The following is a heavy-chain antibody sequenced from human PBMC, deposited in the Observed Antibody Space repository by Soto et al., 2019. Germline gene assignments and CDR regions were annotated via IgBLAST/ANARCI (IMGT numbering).Heavy chain of an antibody. CDR1: GFTVSSNY. V-gene: IGHV3-53*01. CDR3: ASNNMTNIVDAFDI. CDR2: IYSGGST. Sequence: PGGSLRLSCAASGFTVSSNYMSWVRQAPGKGLEWVSVIYSGGSTYYADSVKGRFTISRDNSKNTLYLQMNSLRAEDTAVYYCASNNMTNIVDAFDIWGQGTMVPASS. J-gene: IGHJ3*02. D-gene: IGHD3-22*01.